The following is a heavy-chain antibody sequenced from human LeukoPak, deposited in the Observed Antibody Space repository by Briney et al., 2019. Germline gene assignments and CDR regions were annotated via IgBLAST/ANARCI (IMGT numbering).Heavy chain of an antibody. V-gene: IGHV3-30-3*01. Sequence: PGRSLRLSCAASGFTFSSYAMHWVRQAPGKGLEWVAVISYDGSNKYYADSVKGRFTISRDNSKNTLYLQMNSLRAEDTAVYYCARELENDILTGYNHWFDPWGQGTLVTVSS. CDR3: ARELENDILTGYNHWFDP. D-gene: IGHD3-9*01. CDR1: GFTFSSYA. J-gene: IGHJ5*02. CDR2: ISYDGSNK.